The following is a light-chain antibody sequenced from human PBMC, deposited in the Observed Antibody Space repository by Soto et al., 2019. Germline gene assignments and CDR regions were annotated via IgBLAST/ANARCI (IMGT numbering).Light chain of an antibody. Sequence: EIVVTQSPATLSVSPGERATLSCRASQSVSINLAWYQQKPGQSPRLLIYGASTRATGIPARFSGSGSGTQFTLTISSLQSEDFAVYYCQQYNNWPPAWTFGQGTKV. CDR3: QQYNNWPPAWT. V-gene: IGKV3-15*01. CDR1: QSVSIN. J-gene: IGKJ1*01. CDR2: GAS.